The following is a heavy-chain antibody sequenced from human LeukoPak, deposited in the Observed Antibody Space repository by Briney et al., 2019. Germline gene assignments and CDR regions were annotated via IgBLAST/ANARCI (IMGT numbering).Heavy chain of an antibody. D-gene: IGHD3-16*02. V-gene: IGHV4-34*01. J-gene: IGHJ4*02. CDR2: INHSGST. Sequence: PSETLSLTCAVYGGSFSGYYWSWIRQPPGKGLEWIGEINHSGSTNYNPSLKSRVTISVDTSKNQFSLKLSSVTAADTAVYYCARSRMYYDYVWGSYRHKGYFDYWGQGTLVTVSS. CDR1: GGSFSGYY. CDR3: ARSRMYYDYVWGSYRHKGYFDY.